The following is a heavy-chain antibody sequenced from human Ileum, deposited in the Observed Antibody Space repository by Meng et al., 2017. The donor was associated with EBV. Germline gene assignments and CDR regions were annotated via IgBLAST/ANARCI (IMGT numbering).Heavy chain of an antibody. CDR2: VYHDGAT. V-gene: IGHV4-4*02. CDR3: ARSSPIVRGLDY. Sequence: QRHLQAPGPGLVDAWGPLSRAAAGHCGSVSGSDWWSWVRQPPGKGLEWIGEVYHDGATNYHPSLKSRVTISLDKSKNEVNLHLNSLTAADTAVYFCARSSPIVRGLDYWGQGTLVTVSS. J-gene: IGHJ4*02. D-gene: IGHD3-10*01. CDR1: CGSVSGSDW.